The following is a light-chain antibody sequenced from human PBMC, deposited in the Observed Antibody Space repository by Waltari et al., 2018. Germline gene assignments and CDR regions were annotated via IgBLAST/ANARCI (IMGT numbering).Light chain of an antibody. CDR1: SRDVGRYNL. V-gene: IGLV2-23*01. Sequence: QSALTQPASVSGSPGQSITISCPGTSRDVGRYNLVSWYQQHPGKAPKLMIYEGSKRPSGVSNRFSGSKSGNTASLTISGLQAEDEADYYCCSYAGSFVVFGGGTKLTVL. CDR2: EGS. CDR3: CSYAGSFVV. J-gene: IGLJ2*01.